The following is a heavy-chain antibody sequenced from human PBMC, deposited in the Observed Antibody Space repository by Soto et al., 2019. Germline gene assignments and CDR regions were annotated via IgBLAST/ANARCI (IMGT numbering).Heavy chain of an antibody. CDR2: IRDGGGST. V-gene: IGHV3-23*01. Sequence: GGSLRLSCAASGFTFSDFAMSWVRQAPGKGLEWVAGIRDGGGSTYYADSVKGRFTISRDNSKDTLYLQMNSLRAEDTAVYHCAKGSVAHGSENYFYFGGKGTQVPVSP. CDR3: AKGSVAHGSENYFYF. D-gene: IGHD3-10*01. J-gene: IGHJ4*02. CDR1: GFTFSDFA.